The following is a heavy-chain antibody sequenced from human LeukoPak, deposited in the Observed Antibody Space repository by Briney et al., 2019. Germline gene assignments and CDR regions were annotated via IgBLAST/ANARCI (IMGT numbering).Heavy chain of an antibody. CDR3: ARGYYDSSGYYNYFDY. CDR2: INPNSGGT. V-gene: IGHV1-2*02. CDR1: GYTFTGYY. D-gene: IGHD3-22*01. Sequence: ASVKVSCKASGYTFTGYYMHWLRQAPGQGLEWMGWINPNSGGTNYAQKFQGRVTMTRDTSISTAYMELSRLRSDDTAVYYCARGYYDSSGYYNYFDYWGQGTLVTVSS. J-gene: IGHJ4*02.